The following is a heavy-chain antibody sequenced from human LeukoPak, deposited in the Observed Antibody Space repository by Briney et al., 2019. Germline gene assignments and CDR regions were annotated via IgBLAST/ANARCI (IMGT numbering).Heavy chain of an antibody. D-gene: IGHD3-3*01. V-gene: IGHV1-18*01. J-gene: IGHJ6*03. CDR3: ARILNQDDFWSGYSYYYYMDV. CDR1: GYIFTNYG. CDR2: ISAYNGNT. Sequence: ASVKVSCKASGYIFTNYGISWVRQAPGQGLEWMGWISAYNGNTNYAQKLQGRVTMTTDTSTSTAYMELRSLRSDDTAVYYCARILNQDDFWSGYSYYYYMDVWGKGTTVTVSS.